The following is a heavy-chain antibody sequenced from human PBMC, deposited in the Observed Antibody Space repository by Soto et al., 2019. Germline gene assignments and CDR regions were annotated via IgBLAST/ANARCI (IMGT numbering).Heavy chain of an antibody. CDR1: GFTFSSYW. Sequence: GGSLRLSCAASGFTFSSYWMSWVRQAPGKGLEWVANIKQDGSEKYYVDSVKGRFTISRDNAKNSLYLQMNSLRAEDTAVYYCARDRGGTTWPYNWFDPWGQGTLVTVSS. V-gene: IGHV3-7*01. CDR3: ARDRGGTTWPYNWFDP. D-gene: IGHD1-7*01. CDR2: IKQDGSEK. J-gene: IGHJ5*02.